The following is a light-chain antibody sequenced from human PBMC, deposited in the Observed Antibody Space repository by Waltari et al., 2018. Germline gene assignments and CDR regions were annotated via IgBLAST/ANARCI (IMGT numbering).Light chain of an antibody. CDR3: QRYDDYPPT. Sequence: DIPMTQSPSTLSASVGDRVTLTCRASQSISHWLAWYQQKPGKAPKLLISKASSLEKEVPSRFSGSGSGTEFTLTITNLQPDDFATFYCQRYDDYPPTFGGGTKVEIK. V-gene: IGKV1-5*03. CDR1: QSISHW. CDR2: KAS. J-gene: IGKJ4*01.